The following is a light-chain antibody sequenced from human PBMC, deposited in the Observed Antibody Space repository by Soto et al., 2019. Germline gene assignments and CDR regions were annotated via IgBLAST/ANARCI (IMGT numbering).Light chain of an antibody. CDR1: QSVSSN. CDR2: GAS. J-gene: IGKJ1*01. CDR3: QQYNNWPRR. V-gene: IGKV3-15*01. Sequence: EIVMTQSPATLSVSPGERATLSCRASQSVSSNLAWYQQKPGQAPRLLIYGASTRATGIPARFSGSGSGTEFTLTISSLQSVDFAVYYCQQYNNWPRRFGQGTKVEIK.